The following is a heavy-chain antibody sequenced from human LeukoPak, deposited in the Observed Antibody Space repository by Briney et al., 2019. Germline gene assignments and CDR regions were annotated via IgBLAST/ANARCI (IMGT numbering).Heavy chain of an antibody. CDR1: GYTFTSYG. J-gene: IGHJ4*02. D-gene: IGHD2-2*01. V-gene: IGHV1-18*01. Sequence: ASVKVSCKASGYTFTSYGISWVRQAPGQGLEWMGWISAYNGNTNYAQKLQGRVTMTTDTSTSTAYIELRSLRSDDTAVYYCARGPYCSSTSCYGRPFDYWGQGTLVTVSS. CDR3: ARGPYCSSTSCYGRPFDY. CDR2: ISAYNGNT.